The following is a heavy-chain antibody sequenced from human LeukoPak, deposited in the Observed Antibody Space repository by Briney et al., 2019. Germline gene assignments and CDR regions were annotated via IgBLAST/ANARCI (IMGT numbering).Heavy chain of an antibody. CDR3: ARVRYYYYYYMDV. J-gene: IGHJ6*03. CDR2: IIPIFGTA. V-gene: IGHV1-69*13. Sequence: SVKVSCKASGGTFSGYAISWVRQAPGQGLEWMGGIIPIFGTANYAQKFQGRVTITADESTSTAYMELSSLRSEDTAVYYCARVRYYYYYYMDVWGKGTTVTVSS. CDR1: GGTFSGYA.